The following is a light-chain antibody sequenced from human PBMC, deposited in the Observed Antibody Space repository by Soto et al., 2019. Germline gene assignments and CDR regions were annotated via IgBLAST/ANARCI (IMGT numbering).Light chain of an antibody. V-gene: IGLV2-18*02. J-gene: IGLJ1*01. CDR3: SSYTSSNTYV. CDR2: DVS. CDR1: SSDVGSSNG. Sequence: QSVLTQPPSVCGSPGQSVAISCTGTSSDVGSSNGVSWYQQPPGTAPKLMIYDVSNRPSGVPDRFSGSKSGNTASLTISGLQAEDEADYYCSSYTSSNTYVFGTGTKVTVL.